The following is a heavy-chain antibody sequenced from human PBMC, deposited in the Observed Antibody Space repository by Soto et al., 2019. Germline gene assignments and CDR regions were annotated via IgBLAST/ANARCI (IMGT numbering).Heavy chain of an antibody. V-gene: IGHV1-46*01. J-gene: IGHJ6*02. CDR2: INPSGGST. Sequence: ASVKVSCKASGYTFTSYYMHWVRQAPGQGLEWMGIINPSGGSTSYAQKFQGRVTMTRDTSTSTVYMELSSLRSEDTAVYYCARSKDGYCSGGSCYYYYGMDVWGQGTTVTVSS. D-gene: IGHD2-15*01. CDR1: GYTFTSYY. CDR3: ARSKDGYCSGGSCYYYYGMDV.